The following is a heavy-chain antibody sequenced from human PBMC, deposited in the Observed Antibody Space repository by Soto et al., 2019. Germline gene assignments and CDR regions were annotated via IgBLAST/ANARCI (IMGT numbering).Heavy chain of an antibody. CDR3: ASALPGYFAN. V-gene: IGHV1-3*01. CDR1: GYSFSSYA. Sequence: QVQLVQSGDEVKKPGASVKVSCKASGYSFSSYAMHWVRQAPGQRLEWLGWINAGSGYTKYSQKFHGRVTLTRDTSPPTAYMELSSLRSEDTAVYFSASALPGYFANWGQGTLVTVSS. J-gene: IGHJ4*02. CDR2: INAGSGYT. D-gene: IGHD1-26*01.